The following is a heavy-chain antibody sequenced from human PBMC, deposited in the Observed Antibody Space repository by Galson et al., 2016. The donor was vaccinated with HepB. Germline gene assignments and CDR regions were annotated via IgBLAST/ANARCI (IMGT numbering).Heavy chain of an antibody. D-gene: IGHD3-22*01. CDR3: AKGIGYYDRTGYDNFDH. J-gene: IGHJ4*02. V-gene: IGHV3-74*01. CDR2: ITTDGRGT. CDR1: RFTFSNYW. Sequence: SLRLSCAASRFTFSNYWMHWVRQAPGKGLVWVSDITTDGRGTRYADSVRGRFTIFRDNAKNTLYLQMNSLRAEDTALYYCAKGIGYYDRTGYDNFDHWGQGTLVTVSS.